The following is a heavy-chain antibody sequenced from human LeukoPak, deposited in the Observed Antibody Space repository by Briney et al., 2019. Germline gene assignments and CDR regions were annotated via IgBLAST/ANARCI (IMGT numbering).Heavy chain of an antibody. CDR2: IYYSGST. CDR1: GGSISSSYYY. Sequence: SETLSLTCTVSGGSISSSYYYWGWIRQPPGKGLEWIGYIYYSGSTNYNPSLKSRVTISVDTSKNQFSLKLSSVTAADTAVYYCARARMLSPFDYWGQGTLVTVSS. V-gene: IGHV4-61*05. D-gene: IGHD2-8*01. J-gene: IGHJ4*02. CDR3: ARARMLSPFDY.